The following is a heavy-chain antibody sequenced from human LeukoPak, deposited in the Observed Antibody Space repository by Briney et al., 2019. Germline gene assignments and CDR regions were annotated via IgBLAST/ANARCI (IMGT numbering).Heavy chain of an antibody. CDR1: GFTFNTYA. Sequence: GGSLRLSCTASGFTFNTYAMNWVRQAPGKGLEWVSAISGSGDSTFYAYSVKGRFTISRDNPKNTLYLQMNSLRAEDTAVYYCTKDFRDHGDYHAFDIWGQGTMVTVSS. J-gene: IGHJ3*02. CDR3: TKDFRDHGDYHAFDI. V-gene: IGHV3-23*01. CDR2: ISGSGDST. D-gene: IGHD4-17*01.